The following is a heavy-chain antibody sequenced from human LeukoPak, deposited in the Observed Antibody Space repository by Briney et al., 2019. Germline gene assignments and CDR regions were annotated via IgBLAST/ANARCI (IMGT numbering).Heavy chain of an antibody. CDR3: ARDLGSYNRYYFDF. CDR1: GGSISSYS. Sequence: PSETLSLTCSVSGGSISSYSWTWIRQPAGKGLEWIGRIYTSGSTNYNPSLKSRVTMSVDTSKNQFSLKLIFVTAADTAVYYCARDLGSYNRYYFDFWGQGTLVTVSS. J-gene: IGHJ4*02. CDR2: IYTSGST. V-gene: IGHV4-4*07. D-gene: IGHD1-14*01.